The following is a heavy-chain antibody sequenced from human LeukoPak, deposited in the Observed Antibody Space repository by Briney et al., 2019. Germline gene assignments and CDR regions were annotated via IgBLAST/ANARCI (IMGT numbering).Heavy chain of an antibody. D-gene: IGHD5-12*01. CDR3: ARGLVATRRGYQYYMDV. CDR2: ISGSGGST. J-gene: IGHJ6*03. CDR1: GFTFSSYG. V-gene: IGHV3-23*01. Sequence: GGPLRLSCAASGFTFSSYGMSWVRQAPGKGLEWVSAISGSGGSTYYADSVKGRFTISRDNAKNSLYLQMNSLRVEDTAVYYCARGLVATRRGYQYYMDVWGKGTTVTVSS.